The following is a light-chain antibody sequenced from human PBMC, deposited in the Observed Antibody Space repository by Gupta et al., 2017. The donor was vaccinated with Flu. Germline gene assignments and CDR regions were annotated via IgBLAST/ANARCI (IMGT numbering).Light chain of an antibody. V-gene: IGLV3-16*01. J-gene: IGLJ3*02. CDR3: LSADSSGTYWV. CDR2: KDS. Sequence: SYELTQPPPVSVPLGQMARLTCPGEALPKKYAYWYQQKPGQFPVLVIYKDSERPSGIPERFSGSSSGTIVTLTISGVQAEDEADYYCLSADSSGTYWVFGAGTKLTVL. CDR1: ALPKKY.